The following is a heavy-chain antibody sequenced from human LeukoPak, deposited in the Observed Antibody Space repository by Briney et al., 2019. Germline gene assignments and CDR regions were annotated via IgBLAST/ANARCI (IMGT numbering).Heavy chain of an antibody. CDR1: GFTFSSYW. CDR2: INSDGSST. J-gene: IGHJ2*01. D-gene: IGHD2-21*01. V-gene: IGHV3-74*01. CDR3: ARDRVFAWYFDL. Sequence: LPGGSLRLSCAASGFTFSSYWMHWVRQAPGKGPVWVSRINSDGSSTSYADSVKGRFTISRDNAKNTLYLQMNSLRAEDTAVYYCARDRVFAWYFDLWGRGTLVTVSS.